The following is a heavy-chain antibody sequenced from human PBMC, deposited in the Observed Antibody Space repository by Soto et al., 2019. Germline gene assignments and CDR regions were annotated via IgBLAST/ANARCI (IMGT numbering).Heavy chain of an antibody. CDR3: ARGNRPVYYDSSGYYSPGDY. Sequence: QVQLVQSGAEVKKPGSSVKVSCKASGGTFSSYAISWVRQAPGQGLEWMGGIIPIFGTANYAQKFQGRVTSTADESTSQAYMELSSLRSEDTAVYYCARGNRPVYYDSSGYYSPGDYWGQGTLVTVSS. CDR1: GGTFSSYA. CDR2: IIPIFGTA. J-gene: IGHJ4*02. V-gene: IGHV1-69*12. D-gene: IGHD3-22*01.